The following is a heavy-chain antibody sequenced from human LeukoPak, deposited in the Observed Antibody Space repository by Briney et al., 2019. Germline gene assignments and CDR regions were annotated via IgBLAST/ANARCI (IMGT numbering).Heavy chain of an antibody. J-gene: IGHJ4*02. Sequence: ASVKVSCKASGYTFTSYGISWVRQAPGQGLEWMGWINPNSGGTNYAQKFQGRVTMTRDTSISTAYMELSRLRSDDTAVYYCASLTGTTAGVDYWGQGTLVTVSS. CDR2: INPNSGGT. V-gene: IGHV1-2*02. CDR1: GYTFTSYG. D-gene: IGHD1-7*01. CDR3: ASLTGTTAGVDY.